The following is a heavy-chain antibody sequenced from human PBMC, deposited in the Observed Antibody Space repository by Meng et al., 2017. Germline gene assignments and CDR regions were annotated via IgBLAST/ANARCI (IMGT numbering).Heavy chain of an antibody. CDR1: GYTLTELS. J-gene: IGHJ6*02. D-gene: IGHD6-13*01. CDR3: ATNGGSAAATHYYYYGMEV. Sequence: ASVKVSCKVSGYTLTELSMHWVRQAPGKGLEWMGGFDPEDGETIYAQKFQGRVTMTEDTSTDTAYMELSSLRSEDTAVYYCATNGGSAAATHYYYYGMEVWGQGTMVTVSS. V-gene: IGHV1-24*01. CDR2: FDPEDGET.